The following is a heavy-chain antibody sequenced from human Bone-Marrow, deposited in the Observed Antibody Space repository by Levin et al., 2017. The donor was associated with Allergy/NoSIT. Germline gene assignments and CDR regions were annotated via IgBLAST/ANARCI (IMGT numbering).Heavy chain of an antibody. V-gene: IGHV3-48*03. D-gene: IGHD3-3*02. Sequence: GESLKISCAAAGFGFSSYDINWVRQAPGKGLEWISSISSGGTKIHYADSVKGRFTISRDNTENSLTLQMNSLISEDTAVYYCTRETTLSTGDGWGWYFDRWGRGTLVMVSS. J-gene: IGHJ2*01. CDR2: ISSGGTKI. CDR1: GFGFSSYD. CDR3: TRETTLSTGDGWGWYFDR.